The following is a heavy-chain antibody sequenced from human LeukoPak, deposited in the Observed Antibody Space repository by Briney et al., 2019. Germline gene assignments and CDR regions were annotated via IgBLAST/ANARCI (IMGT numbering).Heavy chain of an antibody. D-gene: IGHD3-3*01. CDR1: GYSFTGYY. CDR3: TRETGANYDPGAFDV. Sequence: ASVKVSCKASGYSFTGYYIHWVRQAPGQGLEWMGWIIPKSGGTDSAEKFGGRVTMSRDTSVRTSYLEVRRLKSDDTAVYYCTRETGANYDPGAFDVWGQGTMVTVSS. V-gene: IGHV1-2*02. J-gene: IGHJ3*01. CDR2: IIPKSGGT.